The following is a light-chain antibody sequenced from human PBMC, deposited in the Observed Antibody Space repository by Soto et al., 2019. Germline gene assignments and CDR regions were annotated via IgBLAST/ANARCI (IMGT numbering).Light chain of an antibody. J-gene: IGLJ3*02. CDR1: SSDVGAYNH. V-gene: IGLV2-14*01. Sequence: QAVVTQPASVSGSPGQSITIFCTGTSSDVGAYNHVSWYQQHPGKAPKLMIYDVNKRPSGVSNRFSGSKSGNTASLTISGLQAEDEADYYCSSYTSSSTLVFGGGTKVTVL. CDR3: SSYTSSSTLV. CDR2: DVN.